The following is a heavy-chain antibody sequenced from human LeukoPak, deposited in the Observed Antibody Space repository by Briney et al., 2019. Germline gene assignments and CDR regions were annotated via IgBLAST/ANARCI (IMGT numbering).Heavy chain of an antibody. D-gene: IGHD3-22*01. CDR3: ASLIGNYYDSSGYFDI. V-gene: IGHV1-69*06. J-gene: IGHJ3*02. Sequence: SVKVSCKASGGTFSSYAISWVRQAPGQGLEWMGGIIPIFGTANYAQKFQGRVTITADKSTSTAYMELSSLRSEDTAVYYCASLIGNYYDSSGYFDIWGQGTMVTVSS. CDR2: IIPIFGTA. CDR1: GGTFSSYA.